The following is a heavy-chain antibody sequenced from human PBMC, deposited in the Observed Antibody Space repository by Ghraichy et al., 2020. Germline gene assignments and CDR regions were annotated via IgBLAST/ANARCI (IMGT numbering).Heavy chain of an antibody. Sequence: GESLNISCVGSGSTLSGYTMNWVRQAPGKGLDWVSSISGSSNYIDYADSVKGRFTISRDNAKNSLYLQMNSLRAEDTVVYYCATAPLAPPYFDDWGQGTLVTVSS. CDR2: ISGSSNYI. CDR3: ATAPLAPPYFDD. J-gene: IGHJ4*02. D-gene: IGHD5-12*01. V-gene: IGHV3-21*01. CDR1: GSTLSGYT.